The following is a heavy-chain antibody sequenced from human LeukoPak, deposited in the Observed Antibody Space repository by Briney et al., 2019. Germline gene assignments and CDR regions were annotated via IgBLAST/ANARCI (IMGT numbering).Heavy chain of an antibody. CDR1: GYTFTSSG. D-gene: IGHD4-17*01. V-gene: IGHV1-18*01. CDR3: ARDPGYGDYGGSWFDP. Sequence: ASVKVSCKSSGYTFTSSGISWVRQAPGQGLEWMGWISAYNGNTNYAQKLQGRVTMTTDTSTSTAYMELRSLRSDDTAVYYCARDPGYGDYGGSWFDPWGQGTLVTVSS. CDR2: ISAYNGNT. J-gene: IGHJ5*02.